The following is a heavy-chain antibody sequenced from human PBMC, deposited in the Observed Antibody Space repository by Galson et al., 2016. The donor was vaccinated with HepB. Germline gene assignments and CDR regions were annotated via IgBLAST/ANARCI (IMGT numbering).Heavy chain of an antibody. J-gene: IGHJ4*02. Sequence: SLRLSCAASGFTFGSNGMNWVRQAPGKGLEWVSSISSSSNYIYYADSVKGRFTISRDNAKNSLYLQMNSLRDEDTAIYYCARDHDWAFDYWGQGTLVSISS. CDR2: ISSSSNYI. V-gene: IGHV3-21*01. CDR3: ARDHDWAFDY. D-gene: IGHD3-9*01. CDR1: GFTFGSNG.